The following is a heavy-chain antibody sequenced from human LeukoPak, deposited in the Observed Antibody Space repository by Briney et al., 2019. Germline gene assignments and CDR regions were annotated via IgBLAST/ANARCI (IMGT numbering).Heavy chain of an antibody. Sequence: PGGSLRLSCAASGFTFSSYSMNWVRQAPGKGLEWVSSISSSSSYIYYADSVKGRFTISRDNAKNSLYLQMNSLRAEDTAVYYCARYGSGSYYFDYWGQETLVTVSS. CDR1: GFTFSSYS. CDR2: ISSSSSYI. CDR3: ARYGSGSYYFDY. J-gene: IGHJ4*02. V-gene: IGHV3-21*01. D-gene: IGHD3-10*01.